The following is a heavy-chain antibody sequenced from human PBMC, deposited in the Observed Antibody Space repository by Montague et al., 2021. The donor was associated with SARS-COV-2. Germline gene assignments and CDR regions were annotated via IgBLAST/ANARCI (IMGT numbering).Heavy chain of an antibody. Sequence: SLRLSCAGSGFPFSSYELNWIRQAPGKGLEWVSYIGSTGTTIYYADSVKDRFTISRDNAKNSLYLQLNRLRVDDTAVYYCARDAGATGGQYAFELWGQGKMVTVSS. CDR2: IGSTGTTI. CDR1: GFPFSSYE. CDR3: ARDAGATGGQYAFEL. D-gene: IGHD3-10*01. J-gene: IGHJ3*01. V-gene: IGHV3-48*03.